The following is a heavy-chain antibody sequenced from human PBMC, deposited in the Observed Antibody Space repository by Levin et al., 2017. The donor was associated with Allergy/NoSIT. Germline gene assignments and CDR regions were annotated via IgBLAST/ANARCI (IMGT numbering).Heavy chain of an antibody. CDR2: ICAALVFT. J-gene: IGHJ6*03. CDR1: GYNFTNYG. V-gene: IGHV1-18*01. D-gene: IGHD3-3*01. Sequence: ASVKVSCKASGYNFTNYGISWVRQAPGQGLEWMVGICAALVFTSSSPPFPCRVTMTIQTSTNTAYMELRSLRSDDTAVYYCARVGIDFWGVYQKSWGYMDVWGQGTTVTVSS. CDR3: ARVGIDFWGVYQKSWGYMDV.